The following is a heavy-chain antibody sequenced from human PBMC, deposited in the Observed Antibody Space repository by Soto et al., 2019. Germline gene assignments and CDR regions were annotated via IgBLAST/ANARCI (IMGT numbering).Heavy chain of an antibody. V-gene: IGHV1-2*04. CDR2: INPNSGGT. Sequence: ASVKVSCKASGYTFTGYYMHWVRQAPGQGLEWMGWINPNSGGTNYAQKFQGWATMTRDTSISTAYMELSRLRSDDTAVYYCARGLSRDKDFDYWGQGTLVTVSS. CDR3: ARGLSRDKDFDY. D-gene: IGHD2-2*01. J-gene: IGHJ4*02. CDR1: GYTFTGYY.